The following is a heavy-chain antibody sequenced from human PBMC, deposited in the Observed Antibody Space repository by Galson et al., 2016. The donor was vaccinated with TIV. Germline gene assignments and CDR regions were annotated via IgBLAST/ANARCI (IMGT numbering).Heavy chain of an antibody. CDR3: ARRGGASSTGFFDL. CDR1: GFSLYTRGVG. J-gene: IGHJ4*02. V-gene: IGHV2-5*02. Sequence: PALVKPTQTLTLTCTFSGFSLYTRGVGVGWIRQPPGKALEWLALFYWDGEERYSPSLRGRVTTSTDTSGNEVVLKMTNMDPVDTGTYFCARRGGASSTGFFDLWGQGSLVTVSS. D-gene: IGHD4-17*01. CDR2: FYWDGEE.